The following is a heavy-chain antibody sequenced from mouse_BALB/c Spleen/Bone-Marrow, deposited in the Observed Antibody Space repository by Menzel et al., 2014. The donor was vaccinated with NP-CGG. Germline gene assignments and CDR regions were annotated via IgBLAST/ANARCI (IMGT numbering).Heavy chain of an antibody. Sequence: EXQVVXSGGGLVKPGGSXNXXXAXSXFTFSDYYMYWVRQTPETRLEWVATISDGGNYPYYPDSVKGRXTISRDNAKNXXXXXXSSLXSEXXAXXYCAGTWEAMDYWGQGXSXTVSX. D-gene: IGHD3-3*01. J-gene: IGHJ4*01. CDR2: ISDGGNYP. V-gene: IGHV5-4*02. CDR1: XFTFSDYY. CDR3: AGTWEAMDY.